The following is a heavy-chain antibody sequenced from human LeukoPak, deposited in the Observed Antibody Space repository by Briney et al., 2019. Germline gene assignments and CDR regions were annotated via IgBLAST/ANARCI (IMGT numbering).Heavy chain of an antibody. CDR3: ARRDGYCSSTSCYMSSESFDY. V-gene: IGHV1-69*05. D-gene: IGHD2-2*02. CDR2: IIPIFGTA. J-gene: IGHJ4*02. Sequence: SVKVSCKASGGTFSSYAISWVRQAPGQGLGWMGRIIPIFGTANYAQKFQGRVTITTDESTSTAYMELSSLRSEDTAVYYCARRDGYCSSTSCYMSSESFDYWGQGTLVTVSS. CDR1: GGTFSSYA.